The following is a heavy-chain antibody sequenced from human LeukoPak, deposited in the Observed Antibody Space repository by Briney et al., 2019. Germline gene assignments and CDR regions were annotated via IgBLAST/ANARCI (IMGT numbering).Heavy chain of an antibody. Sequence: GGSLRLSCVASGLSFGNYWMDWVRQAPGKGLEWVGNIKQDGSEKYYVDSVKGRFAISRDNAKNSLYLDMNSLRVEDTAIYYCTRDFDPWGQGTLVTVSS. CDR2: IKQDGSEK. J-gene: IGHJ5*02. CDR1: GLSFGNYW. CDR3: TRDFDP. V-gene: IGHV3-7*01.